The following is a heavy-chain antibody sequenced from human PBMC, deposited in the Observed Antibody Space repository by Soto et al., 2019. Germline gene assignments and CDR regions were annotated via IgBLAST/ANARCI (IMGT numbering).Heavy chain of an antibody. J-gene: IGHJ4*02. V-gene: IGHV1-69*01. D-gene: IGHD3-10*01. CDR1: GGTFSSYA. CDR3: ARDRSYYGSWSRHYFDY. CDR2: IIPIFGTA. Sequence: QVQLVQSGAEVKKPGSSVKVSCKASGGTFSSYAISWVRQAPGQGLEWMGGIIPIFGTANYAQKFQGRVTITADESTSTAYMELSSLRSEDTAVYYCARDRSYYGSWSRHYFDYWGQGTLVTVSS.